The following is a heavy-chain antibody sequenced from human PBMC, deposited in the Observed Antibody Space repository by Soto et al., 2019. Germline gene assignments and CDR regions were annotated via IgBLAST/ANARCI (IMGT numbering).Heavy chain of an antibody. V-gene: IGHV3-33*01. D-gene: IGHD5-12*01. CDR1: GFTFSSYG. Sequence: QVPLVESGGGVVQPGRSLRLSCAASGFTFSSYGMHWVHQAPGKGLEWVAVIWYDGSNKYYADSVKGRFTISRDNSKNPLYLQMNSLRAEDTAVYYCARERVATIRYYYYGMDVWGQGTTVTVSS. CDR3: ARERVATIRYYYYGMDV. J-gene: IGHJ6*02. CDR2: IWYDGSNK.